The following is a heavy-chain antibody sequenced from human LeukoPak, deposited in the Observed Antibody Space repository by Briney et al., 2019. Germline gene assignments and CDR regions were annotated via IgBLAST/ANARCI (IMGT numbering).Heavy chain of an antibody. V-gene: IGHV3-23*01. D-gene: IGHD6-6*01. Sequence: PGGSLRLSCAASGFTFSNYAMSSVRQAPGKGLEWVSHITGGGGATYYADSVKGRCTLSTDNTQNTLYLHMNTPRAEDTAPYYSVRPGRKAPRPPYNYDYWGQGTLVTVSS. J-gene: IGHJ4*02. CDR1: GFTFSNYA. CDR2: ITGGGGAT. CDR3: VRPGRKAPRPPYNYDY.